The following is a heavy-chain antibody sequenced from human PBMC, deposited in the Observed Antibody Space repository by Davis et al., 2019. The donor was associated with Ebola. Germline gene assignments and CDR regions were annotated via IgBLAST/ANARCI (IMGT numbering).Heavy chain of an antibody. Sequence: SETLSLTCTVSSGAISSYYWSWIRQPPGKGLEWIGFIYYSGSTNYTPSLRSRVTMSVDTSKNQFYLKLSSVTAADTAVYYCARGNYGDYIVLYYYNMDVWGQGTTVTVSS. CDR1: SGAISSYY. CDR2: IYYSGST. D-gene: IGHD4-17*01. CDR3: ARGNYGDYIVLYYYNMDV. V-gene: IGHV4-59*13. J-gene: IGHJ6*02.